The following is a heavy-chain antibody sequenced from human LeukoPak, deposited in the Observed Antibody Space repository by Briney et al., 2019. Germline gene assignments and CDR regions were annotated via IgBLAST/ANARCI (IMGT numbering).Heavy chain of an antibody. Sequence: GGSLRLSCAASGFTFGSYAMHWVRQAPGKGLEWGAVIAYDGTNIYYVDSVKGRFTISRDNSKNTLYLQMNSLRAEDTAVYYCARKDSGRYINPFEFWGQGTLVTVSS. CDR1: GFTFGSYA. CDR3: ARKDSGRYINPFEF. CDR2: IAYDGTNI. V-gene: IGHV3-30*04. J-gene: IGHJ4*02. D-gene: IGHD3-10*01.